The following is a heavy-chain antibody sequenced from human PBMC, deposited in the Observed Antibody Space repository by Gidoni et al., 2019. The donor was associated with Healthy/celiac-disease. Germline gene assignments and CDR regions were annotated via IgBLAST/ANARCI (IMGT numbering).Heavy chain of an antibody. D-gene: IGHD2-15*01. CDR2: IYWDDDK. CDR1: GFSLSTSGVG. Sequence: QITLKESGPTLVKPTQTLTLTCTFSGFSLSTSGVGVGWIRQPPGKALEWLALIYWDDDKRYSPSLKSRLTITKDTSKNQVVLTMTNMDPVDTATYYCAHIGGRRGGSSRSGMDVWGQGTTVTVSS. J-gene: IGHJ6*02. V-gene: IGHV2-5*02. CDR3: AHIGGRRGGSSRSGMDV.